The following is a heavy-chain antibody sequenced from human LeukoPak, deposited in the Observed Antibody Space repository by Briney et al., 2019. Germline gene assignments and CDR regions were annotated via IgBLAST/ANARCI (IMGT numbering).Heavy chain of an antibody. CDR1: GFTFSDTW. CDR2: IRSDGSDT. CDR3: ARDWFHAIDY. J-gene: IGHJ4*02. Sequence: GGSLRLSCAASGFTFSDTWMHWVRQDPGKGLVWVSRIRSDGSDTRYAESVKGRFTISRDNAKNTLYLTMNSLRSEDTAVYYCARDWFHAIDYWGQGTLVTVSS. D-gene: IGHD2/OR15-2a*01. V-gene: IGHV3-74*01.